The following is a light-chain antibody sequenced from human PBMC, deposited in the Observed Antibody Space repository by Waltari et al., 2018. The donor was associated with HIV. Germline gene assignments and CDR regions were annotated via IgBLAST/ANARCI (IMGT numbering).Light chain of an antibody. CDR2: GNS. CDR3: QSYDTSLSGSGV. CDR1: SSNIGPGYD. Sequence: QSVLTQPPSVSGAPGQRVTISCTGSSSNIGPGYDVPWYQQLPGTAPRVLIYGNSNRPSGVPDRFSGSKSGTSASLAITGLQAEDEADYYCQSYDTSLSGSGVFGGGTKLTVL. V-gene: IGLV1-40*01. J-gene: IGLJ2*01.